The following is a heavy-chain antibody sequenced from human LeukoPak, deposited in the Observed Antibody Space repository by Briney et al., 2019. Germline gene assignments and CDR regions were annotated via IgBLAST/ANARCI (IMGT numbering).Heavy chain of an antibody. V-gene: IGHV1-3*01. CDR3: AREDETTVIDY. CDR1: GYTFTSYA. CDR2: TNAGNGNT. D-gene: IGHD4-17*01. Sequence: ASVKVSCKASGYTFTSYAMHWVRQAPGQRLEWMGWTNAGNGNTKYSQKFQGRVTITRDTSASTAYMELSSLRSEDTAVYYCAREDETTVIDYWGQGTLVTVSS. J-gene: IGHJ4*02.